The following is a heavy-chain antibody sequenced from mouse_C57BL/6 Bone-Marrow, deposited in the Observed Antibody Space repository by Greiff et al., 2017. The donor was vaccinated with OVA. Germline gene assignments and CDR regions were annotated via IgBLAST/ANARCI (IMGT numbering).Heavy chain of an antibody. D-gene: IGHD1-1*01. CDR1: GYTFTDYN. V-gene: IGHV1-22*01. J-gene: IGHJ4*01. Sequence: VQLQQSGPELVKPGASVKMSCKASGYTFTDYNMHWVKQSHGKSLEWIGYINPNNGGTSYNQKFKGKATLTVNKSSSTAYMELRSLTSEDSAVYFCARTITTVVRRTNDYWGQGTSVTVSS. CDR3: ARTITTVVRRTNDY. CDR2: INPNNGGT.